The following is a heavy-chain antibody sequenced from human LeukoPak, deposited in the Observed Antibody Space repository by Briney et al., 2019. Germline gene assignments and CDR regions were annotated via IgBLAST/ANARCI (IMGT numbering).Heavy chain of an antibody. D-gene: IGHD5-24*01. V-gene: IGHV4-31*11. CDR1: GGSISSGGDY. Sequence: SETLSLTCAVSGGSISSGGDYWSRIRPHPGKGLEWIGYIYYSGSTYYNPSLQSRVVMSVDTSNNQFSLKLNSVTAADTAVYYCASREGRDGYHFDYWGQGALVTVSS. CDR2: IYYSGST. CDR3: ASREGRDGYHFDY. J-gene: IGHJ4*02.